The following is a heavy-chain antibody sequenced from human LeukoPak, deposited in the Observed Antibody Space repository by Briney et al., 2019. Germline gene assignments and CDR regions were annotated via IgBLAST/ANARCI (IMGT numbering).Heavy chain of an antibody. CDR3: ASNDYGGYFDY. J-gene: IGHJ4*02. V-gene: IGHV3-48*03. CDR1: GFTFSSYE. Sequence: GGSLRLSCAASGFTFSSYEMNWVRQAPGKGLEWVSYISSSGSTIYYADSVKGRFTISRDNSKNTLYLQMNSLRAEDTAVYYCASNDYGGYFDYWGQGTLVTVSS. CDR2: ISSSGSTI. D-gene: IGHD4-23*01.